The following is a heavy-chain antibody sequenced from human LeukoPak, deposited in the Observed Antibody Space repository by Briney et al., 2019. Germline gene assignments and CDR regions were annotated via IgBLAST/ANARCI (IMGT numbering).Heavy chain of an antibody. Sequence: PGGSLRLSCAASGFTFSSYSMNWVRQAPGRGLEWVANINQDGSEKYYVDSMKGRVTISRDNAENSLYLQMNSLRAEDTAVYYCARMTGGFDYWGQGTLVTVSS. J-gene: IGHJ4*02. CDR3: ARMTGGFDY. CDR2: INQDGSEK. D-gene: IGHD3-10*01. V-gene: IGHV3-7*01. CDR1: GFTFSSYS.